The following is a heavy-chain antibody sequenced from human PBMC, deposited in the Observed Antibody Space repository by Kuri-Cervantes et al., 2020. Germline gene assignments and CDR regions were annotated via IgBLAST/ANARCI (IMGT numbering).Heavy chain of an antibody. D-gene: IGHD5-12*01. CDR2: IYPGDSDT. CDR1: GYSFTSYW. J-gene: IGHJ4*02. CDR3: ARRVLVATLGSELDY. V-gene: IGHV5-51*01. Sequence: GGSLRLSCKGSGYSFTSYWIGWVRQMPGKGLEWMGIIYPGDSDTRYSPSFQGQVTISADKSISTAYLQWSSLKASDTAMYYCARRVLVATLGSELDYWGRGTLVTVSS.